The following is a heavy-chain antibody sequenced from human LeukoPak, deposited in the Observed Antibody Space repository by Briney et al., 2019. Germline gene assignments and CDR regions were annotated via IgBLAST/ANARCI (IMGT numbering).Heavy chain of an antibody. D-gene: IGHD6-13*01. CDR2: INHSGST. CDR3: ARGPPVRYSSSWSSTYNWFDP. J-gene: IGHJ5*02. Sequence: SETLSLTCAVYGGSFSGYYWSWIRQPPGEGLEWIGEINHSGSTNYNPSLKSRVTISVDTSKNQFSLKLSSVTAADTAVHYCARGPPVRYSSSWSSTYNWFDPWGQGTLVTVSS. CDR1: GGSFSGYY. V-gene: IGHV4-34*01.